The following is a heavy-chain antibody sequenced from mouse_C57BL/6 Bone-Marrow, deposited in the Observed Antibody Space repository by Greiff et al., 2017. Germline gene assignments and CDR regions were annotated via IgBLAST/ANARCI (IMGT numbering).Heavy chain of an antibody. CDR2: IDPSDSYT. CDR1: GYTFTSYW. J-gene: IGHJ2*01. V-gene: IGHV1-69*01. Sequence: QVQLQQPGAELVMPGASVKLSCKASGYTFTSYWMHWVKQRPGQGLEWIGEIDPSDSYTNYNQKFKGKSTLTVDKSSSTAYMQLSSLTSEDSAVYYCARGGELRPDYWGQGTTLTVSS. CDR3: ARGGELRPDY. D-gene: IGHD2-4*01.